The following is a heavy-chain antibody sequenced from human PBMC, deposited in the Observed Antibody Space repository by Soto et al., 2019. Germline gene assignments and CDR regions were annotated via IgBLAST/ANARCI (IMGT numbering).Heavy chain of an antibody. CDR3: ARFMVAGSANAFDI. CDR1: GGSISSSNW. Sequence: QVQLQESGPGLVKPSETLSLTCAVSGGSISSSNWWSWVRQPPGKGLEWSGEIYHSGSTNYNPSLKSRVTRSVTKSKNQFSLKLSSVTAADTAVYDCARFMVAGSANAFDIRGQGTMVTVSS. CDR2: IYHSGST. V-gene: IGHV4-4*02. J-gene: IGHJ3*02. D-gene: IGHD6-19*01.